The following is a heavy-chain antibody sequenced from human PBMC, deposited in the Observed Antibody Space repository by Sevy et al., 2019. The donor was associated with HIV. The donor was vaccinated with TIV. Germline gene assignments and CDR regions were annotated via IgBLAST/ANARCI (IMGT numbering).Heavy chain of an antibody. CDR2: ISAYTGNT. CDR3: ARADHYYYYYMDV. CDR1: GYTFTSYG. Sequence: ASVKVSCKASGYTFTSYGLNWVRQAPGQGLEWMGWISAYTGNTNYAQKLQGRVTMTTDTSTSTAYMELRSLRSDDTAVYYCARADHYYYYYMDVWGKGTTVTVSS. J-gene: IGHJ6*03. V-gene: IGHV1-18*01.